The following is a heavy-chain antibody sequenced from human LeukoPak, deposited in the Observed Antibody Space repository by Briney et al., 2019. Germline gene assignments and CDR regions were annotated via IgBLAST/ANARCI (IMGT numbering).Heavy chain of an antibody. CDR2: INSDGSST. V-gene: IGHV3-74*01. J-gene: IGHJ6*02. Sequence: GGSLRLPCAASGFTFSNYFMHWVRQAPGKGLVWVSRINSDGSSTNYADSVKGRFTISRDNAKNTLYLQMNSLRAEDTAVYYCVCLALLPSYGMDVWGQGTTVTVSS. D-gene: IGHD2/OR15-2a*01. CDR3: VCLALLPSYGMDV. CDR1: GFTFSNYF.